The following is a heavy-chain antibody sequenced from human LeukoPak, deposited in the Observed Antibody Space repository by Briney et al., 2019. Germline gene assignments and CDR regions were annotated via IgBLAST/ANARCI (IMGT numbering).Heavy chain of an antibody. Sequence: GGSLGLSCAASGFTFSSYAMSWVRQAPGKGLEWVSAISGSGGSTYYADSVKGRFTISRDNSKNTLYLQMNSLRAEDTAVYYCAKNVLLWFGESSYFDYWGQGTLVTVSS. V-gene: IGHV3-23*01. J-gene: IGHJ4*02. D-gene: IGHD3-10*01. CDR3: AKNVLLWFGESSYFDY. CDR2: ISGSGGST. CDR1: GFTFSSYA.